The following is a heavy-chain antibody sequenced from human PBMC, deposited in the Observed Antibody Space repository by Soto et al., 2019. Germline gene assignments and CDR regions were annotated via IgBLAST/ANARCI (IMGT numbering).Heavy chain of an antibody. Sequence: QVQLVQSGAEVKKPGASVKVSRKASGYTFTSSGISWVRQAPGQGLEWMGWISAYNGNTNYAQKLQGRVTMTTDTSTSTAYMELRSLRSDDTAVYYSASTVAGNYYFDYWGQGTLVTVSS. CDR2: ISAYNGNT. D-gene: IGHD6-19*01. CDR3: ASTVAGNYYFDY. J-gene: IGHJ4*02. V-gene: IGHV1-18*01. CDR1: GYTFTSSG.